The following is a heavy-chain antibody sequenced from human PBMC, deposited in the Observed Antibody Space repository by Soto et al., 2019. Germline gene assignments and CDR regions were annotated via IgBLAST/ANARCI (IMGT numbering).Heavy chain of an antibody. V-gene: IGHV1-8*01. J-gene: IGHJ6*03. CDR1: GYTFTSYD. CDR2: MNPNSGNT. D-gene: IGHD4-4*01. CDR3: ARAVTRVYYYYYMDV. Sequence: ASVKVSCKASGYTFTSYDINWVRQATGQGLEWMGWMNPNSGNTGYAQKFQGRVTMTRKTSISTAYMELSSLRSEDTAVYYCARAVTRVYYYYYMDVWGKGTTVTVSS.